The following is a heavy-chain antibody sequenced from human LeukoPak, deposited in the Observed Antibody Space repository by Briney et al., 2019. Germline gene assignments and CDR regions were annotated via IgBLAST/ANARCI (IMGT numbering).Heavy chain of an antibody. J-gene: IGHJ4*02. D-gene: IGHD1-26*01. Sequence: AGGSLRLSCAASGFTFTSYSMNWVRQAPGKGLEWVSTISGDGGSTYYADSVKGRFTISRDNSKNTLYLQVNSLRAEDTAVYYCAKGGKWDVTPFDYWGQGTLVTVSS. V-gene: IGHV3-23*01. CDR1: GFTFTSYS. CDR3: AKGGKWDVTPFDY. CDR2: ISGDGGST.